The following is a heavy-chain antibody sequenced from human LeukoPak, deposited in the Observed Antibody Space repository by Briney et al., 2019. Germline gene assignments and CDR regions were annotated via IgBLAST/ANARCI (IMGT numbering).Heavy chain of an antibody. CDR1: GFTFSTYS. J-gene: IGHJ5*02. Sequence: GGSLRLSCAASGFTFSTYSMNWVRQAPGKGLEWVSYISSSNSSIYYADSVKGRFTISRDNAKNSLYLQMNSVRAEDTAVYYCALEKRQWLIRGEYNWFDPWGQGTLVTVSS. CDR3: ALEKRQWLIRGEYNWFDP. D-gene: IGHD6-19*01. CDR2: ISSSNSSI. V-gene: IGHV3-48*01.